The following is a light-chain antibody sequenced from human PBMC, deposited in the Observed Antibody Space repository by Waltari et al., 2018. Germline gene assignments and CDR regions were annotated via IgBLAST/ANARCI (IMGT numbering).Light chain of an antibody. V-gene: IGLV3-25*03. CDR1: ALPKPY. CDR3: QSADHSAVV. J-gene: IGLJ2*01. Sequence: SFELTQPPSVSVSPGQTARLSCPGHALPKPYTYWYQQKPGQAPVLVIYKDSERPSGIPERFSGSSSGTTVTLTINGVQAEDEADYYCQSADHSAVVFGGGTKLTVL. CDR2: KDS.